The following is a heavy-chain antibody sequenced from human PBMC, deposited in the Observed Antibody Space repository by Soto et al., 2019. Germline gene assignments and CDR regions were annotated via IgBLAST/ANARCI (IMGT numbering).Heavy chain of an antibody. CDR1: GFTFGHYA. Sequence: GGSLRLSCAASGFTFGHYAMSWVRQAPGKGLQWVSTIFGSGAPTHYADSVKGRFGISRDNSNNMLFLEMNSLKDEDTAVYYCTREASSWGFAFDLWGQGTRVTVSS. J-gene: IGHJ3*01. CDR3: TREASSWGFAFDL. CDR2: IFGSGAPT. D-gene: IGHD3-16*01. V-gene: IGHV3-23*01.